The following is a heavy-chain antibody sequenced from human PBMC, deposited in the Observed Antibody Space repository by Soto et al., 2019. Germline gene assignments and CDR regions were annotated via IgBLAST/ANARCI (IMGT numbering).Heavy chain of an antibody. J-gene: IGHJ3*02. Sequence: PGGSLRLSCAASGFTFSSYGMHWVRQAPGKGLEWVAVIWYDGSNKYYADSVKGRFTISRDNSKNTLYLQMNSLRAEDTAVYYCARARLVGALEIWGQGTMVTVSS. CDR3: ARARLVGALEI. V-gene: IGHV3-33*01. CDR2: IWYDGSNK. D-gene: IGHD6-19*01. CDR1: GFTFSSYG.